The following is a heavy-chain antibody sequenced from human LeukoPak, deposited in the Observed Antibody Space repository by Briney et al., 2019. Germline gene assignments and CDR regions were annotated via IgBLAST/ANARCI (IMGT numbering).Heavy chain of an antibody. D-gene: IGHD3-22*01. V-gene: IGHV4-59*01. Sequence: SETPSLTCTVSGDSISSSYWSWIRQPPGKGLEWIAYIYYSGSTNYNPSLKSRVTISVDTSKNQFSLKLSSVSAADTAIYYCARVPYDSSGYPYFDYWGQGTLVTVSS. CDR2: IYYSGST. CDR3: ARVPYDSSGYPYFDY. CDR1: GDSISSSY. J-gene: IGHJ4*02.